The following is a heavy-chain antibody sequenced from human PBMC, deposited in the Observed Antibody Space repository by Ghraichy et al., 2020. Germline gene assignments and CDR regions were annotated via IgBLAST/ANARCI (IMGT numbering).Heavy chain of an antibody. CDR2: INWNGGST. V-gene: IGHV3-20*04. J-gene: IGHJ3*02. D-gene: IGHD6-19*01. Sequence: GGSLRLSCAASGFTFDDFGMSWVRQAPGKGLEWVSGINWNGGSTGYADSVKGRFTISRDNANNSLYLQVNSLRAEDTAFYYCARVGYSSGWNDAFDIWGQGTMVTVSS. CDR3: ARVGYSSGWNDAFDI. CDR1: GFTFDDFG.